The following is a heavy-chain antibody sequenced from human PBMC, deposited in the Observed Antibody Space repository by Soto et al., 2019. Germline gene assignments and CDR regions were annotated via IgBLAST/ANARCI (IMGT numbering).Heavy chain of an antibody. CDR3: ARGKGILTGYGYYYYMDV. CDR2: INHSGST. CDR1: GGSFSGYY. J-gene: IGHJ6*03. V-gene: IGHV4-34*01. D-gene: IGHD3-9*01. Sequence: QVQLQQWGAGLLKPSETLSLTCAVYGGSFSGYYWSWIRQPPGKGLEWIGEINHSGSTNYNPSLKSRVTISVDTSKNQFSLKLSSVTAADTAVYYCARGKGILTGYGYYYYMDVWGKGTTVTVSS.